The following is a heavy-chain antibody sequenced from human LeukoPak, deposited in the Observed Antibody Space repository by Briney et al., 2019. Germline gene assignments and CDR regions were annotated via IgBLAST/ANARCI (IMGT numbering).Heavy chain of an antibody. CDR3: AKDRDFWSGYGTDV. Sequence: GGSLRLSCAASGFTFSSYGMHWVRQAPGKGLEWVAVISYDGSNKYYADSVKGRFTISRDNSKNTLYLQMNSLRAEDTAVYYCAKDRDFWSGYGTDVWGQGTTVTVSS. CDR2: ISYDGSNK. D-gene: IGHD3-3*01. J-gene: IGHJ6*02. CDR1: GFTFSSYG. V-gene: IGHV3-30*18.